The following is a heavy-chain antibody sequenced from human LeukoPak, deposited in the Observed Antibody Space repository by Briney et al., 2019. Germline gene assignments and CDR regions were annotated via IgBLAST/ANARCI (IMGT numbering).Heavy chain of an antibody. CDR2: ISAYNGNT. J-gene: IGHJ4*02. D-gene: IGHD3-22*01. Sequence: ASVKVSCKASEYTFTDYYIHWVRQAPGQGLEWMGWISAYNGNTNYAQKLQGRVTMTTDTSTSTAYMELRSLRSDDTAVYYCARGGYYDSSATKSFFDYWGQGTLVTVSS. V-gene: IGHV1-18*04. CDR1: EYTFTDYY. CDR3: ARGGYYDSSATKSFFDY.